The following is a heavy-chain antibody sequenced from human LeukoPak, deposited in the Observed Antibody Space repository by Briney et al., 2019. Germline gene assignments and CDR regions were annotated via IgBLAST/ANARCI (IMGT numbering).Heavy chain of an antibody. CDR3: AGLDYGSGLWPAAVGY. Sequence: GGSLRLSCAVYGPSFSSHSMNWVRQAPGKGLEWVSSISSSISYKYYADSVKGRFTISRDNAKNSLYLQMNSLRAEDTAVYYCAGLDYGSGLWPAAVGYWGQGTLVTVSS. V-gene: IGHV3-21*01. J-gene: IGHJ4*02. CDR2: ISSSISYK. CDR1: GPSFSSHS. D-gene: IGHD3-10*01.